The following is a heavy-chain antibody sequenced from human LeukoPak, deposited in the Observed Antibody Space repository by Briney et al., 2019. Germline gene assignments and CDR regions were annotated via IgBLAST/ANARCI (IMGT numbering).Heavy chain of an antibody. V-gene: IGHV1-2*02. Sequence: GASVKVSCKASGYTFTVYYMHWVRQAPGQGLEWMGWINPNSGGTNYAQNFQGRVTMTRDTSISTAYMELSRLRSDDTAVFYCARVMVFYRNGLSLFDYWGQGTLVTVSS. CDR2: INPNSGGT. J-gene: IGHJ4*02. CDR1: GYTFTVYY. CDR3: ARVMVFYRNGLSLFDY. D-gene: IGHD5-24*01.